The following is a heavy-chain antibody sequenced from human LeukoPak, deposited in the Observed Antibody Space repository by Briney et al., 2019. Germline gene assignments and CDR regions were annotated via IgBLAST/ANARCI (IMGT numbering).Heavy chain of an antibody. CDR1: GFTFSSYE. V-gene: IGHV3-48*03. CDR3: ARDSRHLGSTRGGLKESRGAFFDY. J-gene: IGHJ4*02. CDR2: ISSSSSTI. Sequence: SGGSLRLSCAASGFTFSSYEMNWVRQAPGKGLEWVSYISSSSSTIYYADSVKGRFTISRDNAKNSLYLQMNSLRAEDTALYYCARDSRHLGSTRGGLKESRGAFFDYWGQGTLVTVSS. D-gene: IGHD6-13*01.